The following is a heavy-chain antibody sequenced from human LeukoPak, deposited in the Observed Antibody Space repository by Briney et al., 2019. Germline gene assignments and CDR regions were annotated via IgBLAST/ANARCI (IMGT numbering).Heavy chain of an antibody. D-gene: IGHD6-6*01. CDR2: RSNSDGGTT. CDR3: VTILSAARLDFDY. CDR1: GFTFSSYG. Sequence: IPGRSLRLSCAASGFTFSSYGMHWVRQAPGKGLEWVGRRSNSDGGTTDYAAPVKDRFTISRDDSKNTLYLQMNSLKTEDTAVYYCVTILSAARLDFDYWGQGTLVTVSS. V-gene: IGHV3-15*01. J-gene: IGHJ4*02.